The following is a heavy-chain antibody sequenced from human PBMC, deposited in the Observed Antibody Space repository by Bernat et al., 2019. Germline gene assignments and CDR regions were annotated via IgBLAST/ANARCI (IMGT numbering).Heavy chain of an antibody. CDR2: ISSSSSYI. V-gene: IGHV3-21*01. CDR3: ARDPIQLWSKIDY. J-gene: IGHJ4*02. D-gene: IGHD5-18*01. Sequence: EVQLVESGGGLVKPGGSLRLSCAASGFTFSSYSMNWVRQAPGKGLEWVSSISSSSSYIYYADSVKGRFTISRDNAKNSLYLQMNSLRAEDTAVYYCARDPIQLWSKIDYWGQGTLVTVSS. CDR1: GFTFSSYS.